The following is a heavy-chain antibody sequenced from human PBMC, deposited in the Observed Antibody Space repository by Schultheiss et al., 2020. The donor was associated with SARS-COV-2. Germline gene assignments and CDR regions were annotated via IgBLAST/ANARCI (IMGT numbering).Heavy chain of an antibody. CDR2: ISAYNGIT. CDR1: GYTFTSYG. J-gene: IGHJ5*02. CDR3: ARFRRSVAARQEAGWFDP. Sequence: ASVKVSCKASGYTFTSYGISWVRQAPGQGLEWMGWISAYNGITNYAQKLQGRVTMTTDTSTSTAYMELRSLRSDDTAVYYCARFRRSVAARQEAGWFDPWGQGTLVTVSS. D-gene: IGHD6-6*01. V-gene: IGHV1-18*01.